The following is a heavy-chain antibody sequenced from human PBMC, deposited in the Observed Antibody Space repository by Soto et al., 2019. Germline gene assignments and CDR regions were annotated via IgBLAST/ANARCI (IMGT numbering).Heavy chain of an antibody. J-gene: IGHJ4*02. Sequence: EVQLLESGGGLVQPGGSLRLSCAASGFTFSTYAMSWVRQAPGKGLEWVSAISGGGGSTYYADSVKGRFTISRDNSKNTLYLQMISLRAEDTAIYYCAKDHTWIQPCLGYWGQGTLVTVSS. D-gene: IGHD5-18*01. CDR2: ISGGGGST. CDR1: GFTFSTYA. CDR3: AKDHTWIQPCLGY. V-gene: IGHV3-23*01.